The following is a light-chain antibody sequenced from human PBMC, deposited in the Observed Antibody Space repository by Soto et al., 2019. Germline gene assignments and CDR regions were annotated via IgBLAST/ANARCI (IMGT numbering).Light chain of an antibody. V-gene: IGKV1-5*03. J-gene: IGKJ2*01. CDR3: QQHNRYPAT. Sequence: DIQMTQSPSTLSASVGDRVTITCRASQSVSNWLAWYQQKPGKAPKLLIYKASSLESGVPSRFSGSGSGTEFTLTISSLQPDDFATYYCQQHNRYPATFGQGTKLESK. CDR1: QSVSNW. CDR2: KAS.